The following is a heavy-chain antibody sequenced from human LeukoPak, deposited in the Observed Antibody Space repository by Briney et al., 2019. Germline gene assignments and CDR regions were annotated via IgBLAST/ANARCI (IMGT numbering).Heavy chain of an antibody. J-gene: IGHJ4*02. Sequence: GGSLRLSCAASGFDFRAYGMHWVRQAPGKGLEWVAVISYDGSLKYYADSVKGRFTISRDSSKNTLYLQVNSLRAEDTAVYFCAKCGFGELLSYFDYWGQGTLVAVSS. CDR1: GFDFRAYG. CDR2: ISYDGSLK. D-gene: IGHD3-10*01. CDR3: AKCGFGELLSYFDY. V-gene: IGHV3-30*18.